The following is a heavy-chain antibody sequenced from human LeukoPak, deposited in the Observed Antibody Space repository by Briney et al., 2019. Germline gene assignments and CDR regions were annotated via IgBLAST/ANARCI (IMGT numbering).Heavy chain of an antibody. CDR1: GFSVSSNY. V-gene: IGHV3-66*02. D-gene: IGHD3-22*01. J-gene: IGHJ4*02. CDR2: IYSGGST. Sequence: GGSLRLSCAASGFSVSSNYMSWVRQAPGRGLEWVSVIYSGGSTYYADSVKGRFTISTDNSKNTLYLQMNSLRAEDTAVYHCARGDSSGYLFDYWGQGTLVTVSS. CDR3: ARGDSSGYLFDY.